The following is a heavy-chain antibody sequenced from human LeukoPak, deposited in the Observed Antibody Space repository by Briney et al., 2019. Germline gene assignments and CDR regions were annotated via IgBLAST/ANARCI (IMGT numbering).Heavy chain of an antibody. CDR2: IYYSGRT. Sequence: SETLSLTCTVSGASISSYYWSWIRQSPGKGLEWIGYIYYSGRTNYNPSLKSRVTISVDTSKNQFSLKLSSVTAADTAVYYCARGPIYDSSGYYSSFDYWGQGTLVTVSS. CDR1: GASISSYY. CDR3: ARGPIYDSSGYYSSFDY. D-gene: IGHD3-22*01. V-gene: IGHV4-59*01. J-gene: IGHJ4*02.